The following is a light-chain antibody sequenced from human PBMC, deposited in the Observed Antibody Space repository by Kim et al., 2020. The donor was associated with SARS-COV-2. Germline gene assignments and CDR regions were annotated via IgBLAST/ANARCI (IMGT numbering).Light chain of an antibody. CDR3: QHRSNWPTT. V-gene: IGKV3-11*01. CDR2: DTS. CDR1: QSVGSY. Sequence: EIVLTQSPATLSLSPGERATLSCRASQSVGSYLAWYQQKPGQAPRLLIYDTSSRATGIPARFSGSGSGTDFTLTISSLAPEDFAVYYCQHRSNWPTTFGGGTKVEIK. J-gene: IGKJ4*01.